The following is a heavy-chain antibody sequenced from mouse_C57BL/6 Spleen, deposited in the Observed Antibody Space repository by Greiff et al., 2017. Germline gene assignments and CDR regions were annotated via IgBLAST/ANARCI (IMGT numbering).Heavy chain of an antibody. CDR2: ISSGGDYI. V-gene: IGHV5-9-1*02. D-gene: IGHD4-1*01. J-gene: IGHJ4*01. CDR3: TRELGLGAMDY. CDR1: GFTFSSYA. Sequence: EVKLVESGEGLVKPGGSLKLSCAASGFTFSSYAMSWVRQTPEKRLAWVAYISSGGDYIYYAATVKGRITISRENARNTLYLQMSSLKSEDTAMYYCTRELGLGAMDYWGQGTSVTVSS.